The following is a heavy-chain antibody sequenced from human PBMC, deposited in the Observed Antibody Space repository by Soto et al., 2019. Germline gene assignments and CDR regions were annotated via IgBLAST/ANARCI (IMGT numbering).Heavy chain of an antibody. J-gene: IGHJ5*02. CDR3: ARERDFWSGSQAWYGP. V-gene: IGHV4-31*03. Sequence: SETLSLTCTVSGGSISSGGYYWSWIRLHPGKGLEWIGYIYYSGSTYYNPSLKSRVTISVDTSKNQFSLKLSSVTAADTAVYYCARERDFWSGSQAWYGPWGQGTLVTVSS. CDR1: GGSISSGGYY. D-gene: IGHD3-3*01. CDR2: IYYSGST.